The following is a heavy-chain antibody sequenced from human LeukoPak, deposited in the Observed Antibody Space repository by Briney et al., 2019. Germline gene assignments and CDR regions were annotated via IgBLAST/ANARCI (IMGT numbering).Heavy chain of an antibody. CDR2: IKNKTDGGTT. CDR3: TTESSRIDY. V-gene: IGHV3-15*01. CDR1: GFTFSNAW. J-gene: IGHJ4*02. Sequence: GGSLRLSCAASGFTFSNAWMSWVRQAPGKGLEWVGRIKNKTDGGTTDYAAPVKGRFTISRDDSKNTPYLQMNSLKTEDTAVYYCTTESSRIDYWGQGTLVTVSS. D-gene: IGHD6-13*01.